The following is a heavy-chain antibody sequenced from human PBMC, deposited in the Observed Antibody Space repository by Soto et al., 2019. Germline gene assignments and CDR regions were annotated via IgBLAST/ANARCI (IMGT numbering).Heavy chain of an antibody. CDR2: ISGGGTST. Sequence: GGSLRLSCAGSGFSLGGYAMSWVRQAPGKGLGWVSGISGGGTSTYYADSVKGRFTISRDSSMVYLQMNSLRAEDTAVYYCAKWGGYYPYYYEMDVWGQGTTVTVSS. V-gene: IGHV3-23*01. D-gene: IGHD1-26*01. CDR1: GFSLGGYA. CDR3: AKWGGYYPYYYEMDV. J-gene: IGHJ6*02.